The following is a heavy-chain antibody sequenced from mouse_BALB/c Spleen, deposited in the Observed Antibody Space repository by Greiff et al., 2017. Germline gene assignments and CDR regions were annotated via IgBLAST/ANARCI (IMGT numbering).Heavy chain of an antibody. CDR2: ISDGGSYT. CDR1: GFTFSDYY. Sequence: EVKLMESGGGLVKPGGSLKLSCAASGFTFSDYYMYWVRQTPEKRLEWVATISDGGSYTYYPDSVKGRFTISRDNAKNNLYLQMSSLKSEDTAMYYCARGDYDYADYAMDYWGQGTSVTVSS. CDR3: ARGDYDYADYAMDY. D-gene: IGHD2-4*01. J-gene: IGHJ4*01. V-gene: IGHV5-4*02.